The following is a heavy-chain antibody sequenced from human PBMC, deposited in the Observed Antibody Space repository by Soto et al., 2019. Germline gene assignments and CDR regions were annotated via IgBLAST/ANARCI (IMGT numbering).Heavy chain of an antibody. V-gene: IGHV1-18*04. CDR1: GYTLTKYD. CDR2: ISGHTGNT. J-gene: IGHJ6*02. CDR3: ARGGHCTPSSCYGDYDRGMDV. D-gene: IGHD2-8*01. Sequence: QVQLVQSGAEVKKPGASVKVSCKASGYTLTKYDISWVRQAPGQGLEGMGWISGHTGNTNYAQRFHGRVTLTTDTSAGTAYMELRRLRSDDTAVYYCARGGHCTPSSCYGDYDRGMDVWGQGTTVTVSS.